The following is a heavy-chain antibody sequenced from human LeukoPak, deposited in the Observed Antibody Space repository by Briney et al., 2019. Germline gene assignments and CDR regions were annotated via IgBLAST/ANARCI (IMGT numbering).Heavy chain of an antibody. J-gene: IGHJ4*02. V-gene: IGHV3-23*01. Sequence: PGGPLRLSCAASGFTFRSYAMSWVRQAPGKGLEWVSAIGGSGGGTYYADSVKGRFTMSRDNSENTLYLQMNNLGAEDTAIYYCAKDRFPNDGNWDFDYWGQGTLVTVSS. CDR1: GFTFRSYA. D-gene: IGHD1-1*01. CDR3: AKDRFPNDGNWDFDY. CDR2: IGGSGGGT.